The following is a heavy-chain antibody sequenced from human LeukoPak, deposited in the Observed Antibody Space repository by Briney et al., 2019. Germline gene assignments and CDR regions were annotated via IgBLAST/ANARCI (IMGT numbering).Heavy chain of an antibody. CDR1: GGTFSSYA. J-gene: IGHJ4*02. D-gene: IGHD2-2*01. CDR3: ARLGYCSSNSCYGVDY. V-gene: IGHV1-69*05. Sequence: SVKVSCKASGGTFSSYAISWVRQAPGQGLEWMGGIIPIFGTANYAQKFQGRVTITTDESTSTAYMELSSLRSEDTAVYYCARLGYCSSNSCYGVDYWGQGTLVTVSS. CDR2: IIPIFGTA.